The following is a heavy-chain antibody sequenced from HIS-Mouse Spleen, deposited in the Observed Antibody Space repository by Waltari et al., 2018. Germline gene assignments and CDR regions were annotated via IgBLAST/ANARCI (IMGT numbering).Heavy chain of an antibody. Sequence: QVTLRESGPALVKPTQTLTLTCTFSGFSLSTSGMCVSWIRQPPGKALEGLARIDWGDDKYYSTSLKTRLTISKDTSKNQVVLTMTNMDPVDTATYYCARTSTDYDILTGYTTPYYYYGMDVWGQGTTVTVSS. CDR3: ARTSTDYDILTGYTTPYYYYGMDV. V-gene: IGHV2-70*15. D-gene: IGHD3-9*01. J-gene: IGHJ6*02. CDR1: GFSLSTSGMC. CDR2: IDWGDDK.